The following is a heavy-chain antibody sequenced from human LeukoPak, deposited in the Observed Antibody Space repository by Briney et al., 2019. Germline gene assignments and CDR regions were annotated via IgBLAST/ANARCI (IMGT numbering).Heavy chain of an antibody. CDR1: GGSISSYY. J-gene: IGHJ5*02. V-gene: IGHV4-59*01. D-gene: IGHD6-13*01. CDR2: IYYSGST. Sequence: SETLSLTCTVSGGSISSYYWSWIRQPPGKGLERIGYIYYSGSTNYNPSLKSRVTISVDTSKNQFSLKLSSVTAADTAVYYCARVAAAGSWFDPWGQGTLVTVSS. CDR3: ARVAAAGSWFDP.